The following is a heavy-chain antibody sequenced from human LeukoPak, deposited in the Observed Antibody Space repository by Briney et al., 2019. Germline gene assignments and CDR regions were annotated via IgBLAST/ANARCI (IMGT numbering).Heavy chain of an antibody. V-gene: IGHV1-69*04. CDR3: ARAQSGSGSYAY. CDR1: GGTFSSYA. Sequence: GASVKDSCKASGGTFSSYAISWVRQAPGQGLEWMGRIIPILGIANYAQKFQGRVTITADKSTSTAYMELSSLRSEDTAVYYCARAQSGSGSYAYWGQGTLVTVSS. J-gene: IGHJ4*02. CDR2: IIPILGIA. D-gene: IGHD1-26*01.